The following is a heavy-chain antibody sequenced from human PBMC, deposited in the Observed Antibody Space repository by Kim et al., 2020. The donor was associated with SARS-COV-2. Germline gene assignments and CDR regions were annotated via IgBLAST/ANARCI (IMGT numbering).Heavy chain of an antibody. J-gene: IGHJ4*02. Sequence: SETLSLTCTVSGGSISSGGYYWSWIRQHPGKGLEWIGYIYYSGSTYYNPSLKSRVTISVDTSKNQFSLKLSSVTAADTAVYYCARFRYCSSTSCPPKFDYWGQGTLVTVSS. CDR3: ARFRYCSSTSCPPKFDY. CDR1: GGSISSGGYY. V-gene: IGHV4-31*03. CDR2: IYYSGST. D-gene: IGHD2-2*01.